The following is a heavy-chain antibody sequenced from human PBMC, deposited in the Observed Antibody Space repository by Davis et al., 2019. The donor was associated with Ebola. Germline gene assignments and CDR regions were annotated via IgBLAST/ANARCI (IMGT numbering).Heavy chain of an antibody. D-gene: IGHD3-3*01. CDR3: ARGSVFGGIDS. V-gene: IGHV4-59*01. CDR2: IYYSGST. Sequence: PSETLSLTCTVSGDSIGYFYWSWIRQPPGRGLEWIGYIYYSGSTNYNPSLKSRVTISVDTSKNQFSLKLNSLTAADTAVYYCARGSVFGGIDSWGQGILVTVSS. J-gene: IGHJ4*02. CDR1: GDSIGYFY.